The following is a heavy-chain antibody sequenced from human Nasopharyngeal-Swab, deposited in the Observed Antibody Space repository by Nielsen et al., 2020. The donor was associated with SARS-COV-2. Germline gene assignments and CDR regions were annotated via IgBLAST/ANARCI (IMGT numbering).Heavy chain of an antibody. V-gene: IGHV3-21*01. CDR3: AREIRGSGSYQNWFDP. CDR1: GFTFSSYG. Sequence: GGSLRLSCAASGFTFSSYGINWVRQAPGQGLEWVSFISSSSTYIYYADSVKGRFTISRDNAKNSLYLQMNSLRAEGTAIYYCAREIRGSGSYQNWFDPWGQGTLVTVSS. D-gene: IGHD3-10*01. CDR2: ISSSSTYI. J-gene: IGHJ5*02.